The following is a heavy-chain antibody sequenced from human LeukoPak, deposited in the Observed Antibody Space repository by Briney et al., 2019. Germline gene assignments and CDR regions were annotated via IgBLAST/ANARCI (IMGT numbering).Heavy chain of an antibody. CDR2: INPNGGGT. CDR3: ARRYSPTGPFDY. J-gene: IGHJ4*02. Sequence: ASVTVSCKASGYSFTGYLIYWVRQAPGQGLEWMGWINPNGGGTSCAQKFQGRVTMTRDTSISTAYMELSRLGSDDTAVYYCARRYSPTGPFDYWGQGTLVTVSS. D-gene: IGHD1-14*01. V-gene: IGHV1-2*02. CDR1: GYSFTGYL.